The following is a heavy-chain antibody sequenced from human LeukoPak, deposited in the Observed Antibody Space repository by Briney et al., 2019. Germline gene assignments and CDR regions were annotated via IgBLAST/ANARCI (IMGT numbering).Heavy chain of an antibody. J-gene: IGHJ6*02. CDR2: IYSGGST. Sequence: PGGSLRPSCAASGFTVSSNYMSWVRQTPRKGLEWVSVIYSGGSTYYADSVKGRFTISRDNSKNTLYLQMNSLRAEDTAVYYCARDSLVLHGMDVWGQGTTVTVSS. CDR1: GFTVSSNY. D-gene: IGHD3-16*01. CDR3: ARDSLVLHGMDV. V-gene: IGHV3-53*01.